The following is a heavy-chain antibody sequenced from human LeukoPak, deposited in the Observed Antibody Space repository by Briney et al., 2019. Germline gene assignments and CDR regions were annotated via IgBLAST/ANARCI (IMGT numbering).Heavy chain of an antibody. V-gene: IGHV1-2*02. D-gene: IGHD5/OR15-5a*01. CDR3: ARGAEKDLVSTIHDY. Sequence: ASVKVSCKASGYTFTGYYMHWVRQAPGQGLEWMGGINPNSGSTNYEQKFQGRVTMTSDTSISTAYMELSRLKSDGTAVYYCARGAEKDLVSTIHDYWGQGTLVTVSS. CDR1: GYTFTGYY. J-gene: IGHJ4*02. CDR2: INPNSGST.